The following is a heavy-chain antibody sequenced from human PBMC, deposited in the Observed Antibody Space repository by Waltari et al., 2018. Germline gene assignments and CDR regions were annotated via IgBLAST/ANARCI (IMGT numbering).Heavy chain of an antibody. CDR2: ISAYNGNT. CDR3: ARDLGPYSGSYAWY. J-gene: IGHJ4*02. D-gene: IGHD1-26*01. V-gene: IGHV1-18*01. CDR1: GYTFTSYG. Sequence: QVQLVQSGAEVQKPGASVKVSCKASGYTFTSYGISWVRQAPGQGRGWRGWISAYNGNTSDAQKLQGSVTRTTDTATSTAYMELMSLRSDDTAVYDCARDLGPYSGSYAWYWRQGTLVPVSS.